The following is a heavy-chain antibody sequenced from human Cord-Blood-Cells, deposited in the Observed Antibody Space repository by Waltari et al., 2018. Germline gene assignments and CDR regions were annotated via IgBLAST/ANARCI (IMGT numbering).Heavy chain of an antibody. V-gene: IGHV4-59*08. CDR3: ARLDSSGYYSY. J-gene: IGHJ4*02. CDR2: IYYSGST. D-gene: IGHD3-22*01. CDR1: GGSISSYY. Sequence: QVQLQESGPGLVKPSETLSLTCTVSGGSISSYYWSWIRQPPGKGLEWIGYIYYSGSTNYNPSLKSRVTISVDTSKNQFPLKLSSVTAADTAVYYCARLDSSGYYSYWGQGTLVTVSS.